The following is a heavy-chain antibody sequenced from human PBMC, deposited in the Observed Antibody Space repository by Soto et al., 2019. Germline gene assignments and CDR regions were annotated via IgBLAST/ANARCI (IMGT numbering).Heavy chain of an antibody. CDR3: ARESGGATATLDYSYFYMDV. CDR1: GDRFTDYY. J-gene: IGHJ6*03. D-gene: IGHD5-12*01. V-gene: IGHV1-2*04. Sequence: QVQLVQSGAEVKEPGASVTVSCRASGDRFTDYYMHWVRQAPGQGLEWMGWINPNSGVTKYAQKFQGWVTMTRDTSIRTVYMQLSRLGFDDTAMYYCARESGGATATLDYSYFYMDVWGTGTTVTVSS. CDR2: INPNSGVT.